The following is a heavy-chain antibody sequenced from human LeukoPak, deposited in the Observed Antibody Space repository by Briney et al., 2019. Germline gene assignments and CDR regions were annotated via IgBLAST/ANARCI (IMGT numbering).Heavy chain of an antibody. V-gene: IGHV4-34*01. D-gene: IGHD1-14*01. CDR1: GGSFSGYY. Sequence: PSETLSLTCAVYGGSFSGYYWSWIRQPPGKGLEWIGEINHSGSTNYNPSLKSRVTISVDTSKNQFSLKLSSVTAADTAVYYCARRHNVSFDYWGQGTLVTVSS. J-gene: IGHJ4*02. CDR2: INHSGST. CDR3: ARRHNVSFDY.